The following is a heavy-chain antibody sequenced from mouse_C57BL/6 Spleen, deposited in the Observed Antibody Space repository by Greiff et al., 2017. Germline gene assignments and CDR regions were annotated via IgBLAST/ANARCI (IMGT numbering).Heavy chain of an antibody. CDR3: ARSRSYRNPFDY. J-gene: IGHJ2*01. D-gene: IGHD2-5*01. Sequence: QVQLQQPGAELVMPGASVKLSCKASGYTFTSYWMHWVKQRPGPGLEWIGEIDPSDSYTNYNQKFKGKSTLTVDKSSSTAYMQLSSLTSEDSAVYYWARSRSYRNPFDYWGQGTTLTVSS. V-gene: IGHV1-69*01. CDR2: IDPSDSYT. CDR1: GYTFTSYW.